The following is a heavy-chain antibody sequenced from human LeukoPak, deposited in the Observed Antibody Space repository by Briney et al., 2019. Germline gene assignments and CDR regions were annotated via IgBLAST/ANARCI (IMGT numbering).Heavy chain of an antibody. D-gene: IGHD2-2*01. Sequence: GGSLRLSCAASGFTFSNYIMNWVRQVPGKGLEWLSYISSSSSPIYYADSVKGRFTISRDNAKNSLYLQMNSLRVEDAAVYYCARIALQLGFCSSSGCASDYWGQGALVTVSS. J-gene: IGHJ4*02. CDR2: ISSSSSPI. V-gene: IGHV3-48*04. CDR3: ARIALQLGFCSSSGCASDY. CDR1: GFTFSNYI.